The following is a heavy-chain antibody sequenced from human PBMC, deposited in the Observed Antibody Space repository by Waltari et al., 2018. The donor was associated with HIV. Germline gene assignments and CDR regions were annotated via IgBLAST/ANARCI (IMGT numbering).Heavy chain of an antibody. J-gene: IGHJ5*02. D-gene: IGHD1-26*01. CDR1: GYTFINHD. Sequence: QVQLVQSGAEVKKPGASVKVSCKASGYTFINHDINWMRQASGQGLEWMGGMNENSVKTGPEQKFQGRLTMTRDTSISTANMELSSLRSDDTAVYYCARGSGAGGRDWFDPWGQGTLVTVSS. CDR3: ARGSGAGGRDWFDP. CDR2: MNENSVKT. V-gene: IGHV1-8*02.